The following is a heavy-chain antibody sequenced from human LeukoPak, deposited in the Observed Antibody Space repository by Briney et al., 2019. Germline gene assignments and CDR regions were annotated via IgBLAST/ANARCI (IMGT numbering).Heavy chain of an antibody. V-gene: IGHV1-2*04. CDR2: INPNSGGT. J-gene: IGHJ6*04. D-gene: IGHD5-18*01. CDR1: GYTFTGYY. Sequence: ASVKVSCEASGYTFTGYYMHRVRQAPGQGLEWMGWINPNSGGTNYAQKFQGWVTMTRDTSISTAYMELSRLRSEDTAVYYCASLLDTAMVVRTHYYYGMDVWGKGTTVTVSS. CDR3: ASLLDTAMVVRTHYYYGMDV.